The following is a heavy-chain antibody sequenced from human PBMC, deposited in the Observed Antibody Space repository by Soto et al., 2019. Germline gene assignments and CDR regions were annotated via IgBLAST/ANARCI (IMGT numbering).Heavy chain of an antibody. D-gene: IGHD3-16*01. CDR1: GGSVSSGSYY. V-gene: IGHV4-61*01. CDR2: IYYSGST. Sequence: QVQLQESGPGLVKPSETLSLTCTVSGGSVSSGSYYWSWIRQPPGKGLEWIGYIYYSGSTNYNPSLKSRVTISVDTSKNQFSLKLSSVTAADTAVYYCANGGKPWFPNNWFDPWGQGTLVTVSS. CDR3: ANGGKPWFPNNWFDP. J-gene: IGHJ5*02.